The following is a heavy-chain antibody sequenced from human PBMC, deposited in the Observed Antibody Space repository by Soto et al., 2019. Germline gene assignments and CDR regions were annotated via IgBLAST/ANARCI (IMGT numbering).Heavy chain of an antibody. V-gene: IGHV1-58*01. D-gene: IGHD3-22*01. J-gene: IGHJ4*02. CDR2: ITVGTGNT. CDR3: AAGDSSGYYGG. Sequence: GPPVKVSCKASGFTFTSSSVQWVRQARGQRLEWIGWITVGTGNTNYAQKFQERVTITRDMSTSTAYMELSNLRSEDTAVYYCAAGDSSGYYGGWGQGTKVTVYS. CDR1: GFTFTSSS.